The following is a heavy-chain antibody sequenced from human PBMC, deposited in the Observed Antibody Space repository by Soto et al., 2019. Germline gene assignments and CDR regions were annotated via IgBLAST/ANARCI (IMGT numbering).Heavy chain of an antibody. CDR3: ARVPVRKYYRAGSYQNYYFGMDV. D-gene: IGHD3-10*01. CDR2: IYDSGSP. Sequence: SETLSLTCAVAGGSISSSSNYWGWLRQPPGKGLEWIGKIYDSGSPKYNPSLKSRVTISVDRSKSQFSLNLSSVTAADTAIYFCARVPVRKYYRAGSYQNYYFGMDVWGQGTTVTVSS. CDR1: GGSISSSSNY. J-gene: IGHJ6*02. V-gene: IGHV4-39*01.